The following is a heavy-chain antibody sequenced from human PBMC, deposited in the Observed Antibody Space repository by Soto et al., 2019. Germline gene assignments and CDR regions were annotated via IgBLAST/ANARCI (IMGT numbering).Heavy chain of an antibody. J-gene: IGHJ6*04. Sequence: EVQLVESGGGLVQPGGSLRLSCAASGFTVSSKYMTWVRQAPGKGLEWVSLIQSGGTTYYADSVKGRFTISRDTSENRLDLQMDSLRVEDTAVYYCARDDVLCDGGRCYGIPLDVWGKGITVTVSS. V-gene: IGHV3-66*01. D-gene: IGHD2-15*01. CDR3: ARDDVLCDGGRCYGIPLDV. CDR2: IQSGGTT. CDR1: GFTVSSKY.